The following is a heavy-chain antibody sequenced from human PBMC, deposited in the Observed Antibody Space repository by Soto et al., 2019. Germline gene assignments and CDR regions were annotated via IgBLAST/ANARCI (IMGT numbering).Heavy chain of an antibody. CDR2: ISHDGINK. CDR3: ARDMSSSADFAKCFEP. Sequence: QVRLVESGGGVVQPGRSLRLSCTASGFSFSSYAMYWVRQPPGKGLEWVAVISHDGINKHYADSVKGRVTVSRDNSNHTLDLQLNSLRGEDTAMYYCARDMSSSADFAKCFEPWGQGTLVTVSS. V-gene: IGHV3-30-3*01. D-gene: IGHD6-19*01. CDR1: GFSFSSYA. J-gene: IGHJ5*02.